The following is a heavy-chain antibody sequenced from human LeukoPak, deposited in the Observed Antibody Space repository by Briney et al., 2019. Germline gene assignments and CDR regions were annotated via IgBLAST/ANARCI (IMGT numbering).Heavy chain of an antibody. V-gene: IGHV4-39*07. J-gene: IGHJ4*02. CDR1: GGSISSTPFY. D-gene: IGHD1-26*01. Sequence: SEPLSLTCIVSGGSISSTPFYWGWIRQPPGKGLEWIGSSYYSGSTYYNPSLKSRVTISVDTSKNQFSLKLSSVTAAGTAVYYCARDSHSGSYYVSGLGFDYWGQGTLVTVSS. CDR3: ARDSHSGSYYVSGLGFDY. CDR2: SYYSGST.